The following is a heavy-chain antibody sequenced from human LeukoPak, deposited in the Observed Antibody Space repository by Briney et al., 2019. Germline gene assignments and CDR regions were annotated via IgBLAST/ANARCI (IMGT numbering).Heavy chain of an antibody. J-gene: IGHJ6*03. Sequence: ASVKVSCKASGYTFTSNDINWVRQATGQGLEWMGWMNPNSGNTGYGQKFQGRVIMTKITSITTAYMDLNNLKSEDTAVYYCARALSWTTESYYYMDVWGKGTTVTVSS. D-gene: IGHD3/OR15-3a*01. CDR3: ARALSWTTESYYYMDV. V-gene: IGHV1-8*01. CDR2: MNPNSGNT. CDR1: GYTFTSND.